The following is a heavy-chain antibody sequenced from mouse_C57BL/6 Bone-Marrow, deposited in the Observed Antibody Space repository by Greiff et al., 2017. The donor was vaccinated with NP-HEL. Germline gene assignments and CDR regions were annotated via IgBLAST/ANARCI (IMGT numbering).Heavy chain of an antibody. CDR3: ARREITTVVVLDWYFDV. D-gene: IGHD1-1*01. Sequence: EVKVEESGGGLVQPGGSLKLSCAASGFTFSDYYMYWVRQTPEKRLEWVAYISNGGGSTYYPDTVKGRFTISRDNAKNTLYLQMSRLKSEDTAMYYCARREITTVVVLDWYFDVWGTGTTVTVSS. CDR2: ISNGGGST. V-gene: IGHV5-12*01. CDR1: GFTFSDYY. J-gene: IGHJ1*03.